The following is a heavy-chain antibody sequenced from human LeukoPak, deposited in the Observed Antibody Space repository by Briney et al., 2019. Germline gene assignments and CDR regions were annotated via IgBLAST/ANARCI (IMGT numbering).Heavy chain of an antibody. V-gene: IGHV1-2*02. D-gene: IGHD1-1*01. CDR3: ARVYAAGLELAADY. Sequence: ASVKVSCKASGYTFTGYYMHWVRQAPGQGLEWMGWINPNSGGTNYAQKFQGRVTMTRDTSIRPAYMELSRLRSDDTAVYYCARVYAAGLELAADYWGQGTLVTVSS. J-gene: IGHJ4*02. CDR1: GYTFTGYY. CDR2: INPNSGGT.